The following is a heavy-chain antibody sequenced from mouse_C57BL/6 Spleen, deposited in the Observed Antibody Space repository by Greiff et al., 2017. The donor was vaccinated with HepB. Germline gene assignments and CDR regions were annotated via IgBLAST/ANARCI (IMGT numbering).Heavy chain of an antibody. Sequence: QVQLQQPGAELVRPGSSVKLSCKASGYTFTSYWMHWVKQRPIQGLEWIGNIDPSDSETHYNQKFKDKATLTVDKSSSTAYMQLSSLTSEDPAVYYCARHYYGTYFDYWGQGTTLTVSS. V-gene: IGHV1-52*01. J-gene: IGHJ2*01. CDR2: IDPSDSET. D-gene: IGHD1-1*01. CDR1: GYTFTSYW. CDR3: ARHYYGTYFDY.